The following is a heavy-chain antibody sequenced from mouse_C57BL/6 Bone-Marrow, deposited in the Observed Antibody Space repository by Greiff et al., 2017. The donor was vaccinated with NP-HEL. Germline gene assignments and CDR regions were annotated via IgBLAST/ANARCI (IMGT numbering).Heavy chain of an antibody. D-gene: IGHD2-2*01. J-gene: IGHJ3*01. V-gene: IGHV1-4*01. CDR3: ARWRYGYDRGPWFAY. CDR2: INPSSGYT. Sequence: QVQLKESGAELARPGASVKMSCKASGYTFTSYTMHWVKQRPGQGLEWIGYINPSSGYTKYNQKFKDKATLTADKSSSTAYMQLSSLTSEDSAVYYCARWRYGYDRGPWFAYWGQGTLVTVSA. CDR1: GYTFTSYT.